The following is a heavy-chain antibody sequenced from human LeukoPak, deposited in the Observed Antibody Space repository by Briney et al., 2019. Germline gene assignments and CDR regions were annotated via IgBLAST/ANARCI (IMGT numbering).Heavy chain of an antibody. CDR3: TSRGINYYDSGGFTY. D-gene: IGHD3-22*01. CDR1: GFTFSGYS. V-gene: IGHV3-21*01. Sequence: GGSLRLSCTASGFTFSGYSMNWVRQAPGKGLEWVSSISSSSTYIYYADSVKGRFTISRDNAKNSLYLQMNSLRAEDTAVYNCTSRGINYYDSGGFTYWGQGTLVTVSS. CDR2: ISSSSTYI. J-gene: IGHJ4*02.